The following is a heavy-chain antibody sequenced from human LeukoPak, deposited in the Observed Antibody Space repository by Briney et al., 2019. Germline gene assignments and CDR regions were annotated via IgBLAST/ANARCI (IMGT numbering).Heavy chain of an antibody. CDR1: GFIFNTYV. D-gene: IGHD3-10*01. CDR2: IRYDGSNK. Sequence: GGSLRLSCAASGFIFNTYVMHWVRQAPGKGLEWLAFIRYDGSNKNYADSVKGRFTISRDNSKNTLYLQMNSLRAEDTAVYYCAKQPYGSGSLNWFDPWGQGTLVTVSS. J-gene: IGHJ5*02. V-gene: IGHV3-30*02. CDR3: AKQPYGSGSLNWFDP.